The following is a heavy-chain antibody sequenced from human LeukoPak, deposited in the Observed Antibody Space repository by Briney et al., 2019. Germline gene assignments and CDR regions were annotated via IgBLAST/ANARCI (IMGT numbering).Heavy chain of an antibody. D-gene: IGHD3/OR15-3a*01. CDR1: GYTFTSYD. V-gene: IGHV1-69*13. J-gene: IGHJ4*02. Sequence: SVKVSCKASGYTFTSYDINWVRQAPGQGFEWMGGIIPIFGTANYAQKFQGRVTITADESTSTAYMELSSLRSEDTAVYYCARDRPTLYGPLDYWGQGTLVTVSS. CDR2: IIPIFGTA. CDR3: ARDRPTLYGPLDY.